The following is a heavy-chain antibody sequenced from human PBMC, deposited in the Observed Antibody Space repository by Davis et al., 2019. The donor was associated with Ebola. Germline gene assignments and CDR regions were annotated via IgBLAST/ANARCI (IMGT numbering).Heavy chain of an antibody. V-gene: IGHV1-3*01. CDR3: ARATFGYNSGWYADY. CDR2: VHGGNGNT. CDR1: GFILTNYA. D-gene: IGHD6-19*01. J-gene: IGHJ4*02. Sequence: AASVKVSCKASGFILTNYAIHWMRQAPGQRLEWMGWVHGGNGNTKYSQRFQGRVTITTDTSASTAYLDLSSLRSDDTAVFYCARATFGYNSGWYADYWGQGTLVTVSS.